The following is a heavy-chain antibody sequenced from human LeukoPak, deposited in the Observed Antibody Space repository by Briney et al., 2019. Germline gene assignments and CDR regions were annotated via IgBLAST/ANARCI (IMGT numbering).Heavy chain of an antibody. CDR1: GYSISSSYY. Sequence: SETLSLTCTVSGYSISSSYYWGWIRQPPGKGLEGIGSIYHSGSTYYNPSLKSRVTISVDTSKNQFSLKLSSVTAADTAVYYCARAAVRGVIITRWFDPWGQGTLVTVSS. CDR2: IYHSGST. D-gene: IGHD3-10*01. CDR3: ARAAVRGVIITRWFDP. J-gene: IGHJ5*02. V-gene: IGHV4-38-2*02.